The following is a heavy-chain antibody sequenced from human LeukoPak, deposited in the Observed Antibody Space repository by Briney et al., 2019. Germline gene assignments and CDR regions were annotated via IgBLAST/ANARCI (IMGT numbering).Heavy chain of an antibody. CDR3: ARDRDSSGWYVGQPDY. CDR1: GYTSTTYG. D-gene: IGHD6-19*01. CDR2: ISAYNGNT. J-gene: IGHJ4*02. Sequence: ASVKVSCKASGYTSTTYGISWVRQAPGQGLEWMGWISAYNGNTNYAQKLQGRVTMTTDTSTSTAYMELRSLRSDDTAVYYCARDRDSSGWYVGQPDYWGQGTLVTVSS. V-gene: IGHV1-18*01.